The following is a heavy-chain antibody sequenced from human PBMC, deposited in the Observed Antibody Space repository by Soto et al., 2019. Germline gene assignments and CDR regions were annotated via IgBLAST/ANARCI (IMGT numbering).Heavy chain of an antibody. CDR1: GGSISSGGYY. CDR2: IYYSGST. CDR3: ARTHVAVTTHNWFDP. V-gene: IGHV4-31*03. D-gene: IGHD4-4*01. Sequence: PSETLSLTCTVSGGSISSGGYYWSWIRQHPGKGLEWIGYIYYSGSTYYNPSLKSRVTISVDTSKNQFSLKLSSVTAADTAVYYCARTHVAVTTHNWFDPWGQGTLVTVSS. J-gene: IGHJ5*02.